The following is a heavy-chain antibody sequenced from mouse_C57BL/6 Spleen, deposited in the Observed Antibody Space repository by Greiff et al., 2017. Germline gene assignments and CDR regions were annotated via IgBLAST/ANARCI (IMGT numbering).Heavy chain of an antibody. D-gene: IGHD3-2*02. CDR1: GYAFSSYW. CDR2: IYPGDGDT. V-gene: IGHV1-80*01. J-gene: IGHJ4*01. CDR3: ARLEDSSGYGAMDY. Sequence: VQLQQSGAELVKPGASVKISCKASGYAFSSYWMNWVKQRPGKGLEWIGQIYPGDGDTNYNGKFKGKATLTADKSSSTAYMQLSSLTSEDSAVYFCARLEDSSGYGAMDYWGQGTSVTVSS.